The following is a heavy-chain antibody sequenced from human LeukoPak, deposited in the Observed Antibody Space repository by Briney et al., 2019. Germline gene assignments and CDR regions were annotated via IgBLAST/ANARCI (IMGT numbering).Heavy chain of an antibody. J-gene: IGHJ6*02. CDR1: GGSISSYY. V-gene: IGHV4-59*01. CDR3: ARLRSGYDWEMDV. CDR2: IYYSGST. D-gene: IGHD5-12*01. Sequence: SETLSLTCTVSGGSISSYYWSWIRQPPGKGREWSGYIYYSGSTNSNHSLKSRVTISVDTFKNQFSLKLGSVTAADTAVYYCARLRSGYDWEMDVWGQGTTVTVSS.